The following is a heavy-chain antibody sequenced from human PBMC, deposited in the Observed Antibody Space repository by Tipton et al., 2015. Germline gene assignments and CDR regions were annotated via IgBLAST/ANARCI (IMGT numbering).Heavy chain of an antibody. CDR2: ISYSGNT. Sequence: GLVKPSETLSLTCSVSGGSISSYYWSWIRQPPGKGLEWIGYISYSGNTNYNPSLKSRVTISVDTSKNQFSLKLSSVTAADTAVYYCARTGGVHSSGWEVHWGQGTLVTVSS. D-gene: IGHD6-19*01. CDR3: ARTGGVHSSGWEVH. V-gene: IGHV4-59*01. CDR1: GGSISSYY. J-gene: IGHJ4*02.